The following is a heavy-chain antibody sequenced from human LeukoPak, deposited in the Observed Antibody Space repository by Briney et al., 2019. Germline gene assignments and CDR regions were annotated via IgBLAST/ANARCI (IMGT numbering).Heavy chain of an antibody. CDR2: IYYSGST. CDR3: ARQNSEATVTTGPLDY. Sequence: SETLSLTCTVSGGSISSYYWSWIRQPPGKGLEWIGYIYYSGSTNYNPSLKSRVTISVDTSKNQFSLKLSSVTAADTAVYYCARQNSEATVTTGPLDYWGQGTLVTVSS. V-gene: IGHV4-59*08. J-gene: IGHJ4*02. D-gene: IGHD4-17*01. CDR1: GGSISSYY.